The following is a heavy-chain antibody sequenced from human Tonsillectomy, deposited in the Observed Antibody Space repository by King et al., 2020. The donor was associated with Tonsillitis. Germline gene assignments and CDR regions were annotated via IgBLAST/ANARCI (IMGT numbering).Heavy chain of an antibody. D-gene: IGHD2-15*01. CDR1: GGTFSSCD. CDR2: SIPFFGSS. CDR3: ARGGGSPHSGLAV. V-gene: IGHV1-69*01. Sequence: QLVQFGAEVKKPGSSVMVSCKASGGTFSSCDIIWVRQAPGQGLEWMGGSIPFFGSSNYAQKVPGRVTITADESTSTAYMELSSLRSEDPAVYYCARGGGSPHSGLAVWGQGTTVIVSS. J-gene: IGHJ6*02.